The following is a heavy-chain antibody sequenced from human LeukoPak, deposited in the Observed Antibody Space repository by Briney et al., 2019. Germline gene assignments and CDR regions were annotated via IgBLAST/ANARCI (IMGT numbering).Heavy chain of an antibody. Sequence: GGSLRLSCAASGFTFSSYGMHWVRQAPGKGLEWVAFIRYDGSNKYYADSVKGRFTISRDNSKNTLYLQMNSLRAEDTAVYYCAKDQSQYDILTGYYIYWGQGTLVTVSS. CDR1: GFTFSSYG. V-gene: IGHV3-30*02. CDR2: IRYDGSNK. D-gene: IGHD3-9*01. J-gene: IGHJ4*02. CDR3: AKDQSQYDILTGYYIY.